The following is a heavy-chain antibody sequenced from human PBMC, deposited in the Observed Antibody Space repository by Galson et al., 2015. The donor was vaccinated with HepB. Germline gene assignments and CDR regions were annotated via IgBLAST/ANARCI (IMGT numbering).Heavy chain of an antibody. Sequence: SLRLSCAASGFTFSSYSMNWVRQAPGKGLEWVSSISSSSSYIYYADSVKDRFTISRDNAKNSLYLQMNSLRAEDTAVYYCARAGYCSSTSCYTHYYYGMDVWGQGTTVTVSS. CDR1: GFTFSSYS. V-gene: IGHV3-21*01. CDR2: ISSSSSYI. CDR3: ARAGYCSSTSCYTHYYYGMDV. D-gene: IGHD2-2*02. J-gene: IGHJ6*02.